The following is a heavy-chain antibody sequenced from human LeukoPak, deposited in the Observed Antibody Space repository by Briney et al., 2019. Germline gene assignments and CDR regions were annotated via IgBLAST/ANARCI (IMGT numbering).Heavy chain of an antibody. D-gene: IGHD2-2*01. Sequence: PGGSLRLSCAASGFTFSSYSMNWVRQAPGKGLEWVSVIYSGDSTQYADSVKGRFTISRDNSKNTLYLQMNSLRAEDTAVYYCARVGPDCSSTSCYDYWGQGTLVTVSS. V-gene: IGHV3-53*01. CDR3: ARVGPDCSSTSCYDY. CDR1: GFTFSSYS. CDR2: IYSGDST. J-gene: IGHJ4*02.